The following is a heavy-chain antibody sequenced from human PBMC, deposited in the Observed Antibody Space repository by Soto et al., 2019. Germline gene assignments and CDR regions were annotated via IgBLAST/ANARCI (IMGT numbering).Heavy chain of an antibody. D-gene: IGHD1-7*01. CDR1: GFTLSDHS. J-gene: IGHJ5*02. Sequence: EVQLVQSGGGLIQPGGSLRLSCAASGFTLSDHSMNWVRQTPGKGLEWLSSISGGSDNINYADSVKGRFTISRDNARNSLYLHMNSLRDEDTAVYYCTRNRWELRRDWFDLWGQGALVTVSS. CDR3: TRNRWELRRDWFDL. V-gene: IGHV3-48*02. CDR2: ISGGSDNI.